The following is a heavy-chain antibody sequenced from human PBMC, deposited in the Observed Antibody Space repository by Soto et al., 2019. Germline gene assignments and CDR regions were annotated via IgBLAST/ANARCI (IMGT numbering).Heavy chain of an antibody. CDR3: TRDQSGTPDI. CDR1: CDSISNYY. CDR2: MSAIGGA. J-gene: IGHJ3*02. D-gene: IGHD1-26*01. Sequence: ETXSLPGNVSCDSISNYYWTWIRQSAGKRLEWIGRMSAIGGAAYNPSLKSRLTLSRDTSKNELSLSLKFVTAADTAVYFCTRDQSGTPDIWGQGTMVTVSS. V-gene: IGHV4-4*07.